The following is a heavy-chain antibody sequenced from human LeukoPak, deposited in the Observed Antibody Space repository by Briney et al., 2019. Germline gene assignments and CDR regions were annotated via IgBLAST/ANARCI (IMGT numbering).Heavy chain of an antibody. CDR3: ARRSDTAMVFDDY. CDR1: GGSFSGYY. Sequence: SETLSLTCAVYGGSFSGYYWSWIRQPPGKGLEWIGEINHSGSTNYNPSLKSRVTMSVDTSKNQFSLELSSVTAADTAVYYCARRSDTAMVFDDYRGQGTLVTVSS. D-gene: IGHD5-18*01. J-gene: IGHJ4*02. V-gene: IGHV4-34*01. CDR2: INHSGST.